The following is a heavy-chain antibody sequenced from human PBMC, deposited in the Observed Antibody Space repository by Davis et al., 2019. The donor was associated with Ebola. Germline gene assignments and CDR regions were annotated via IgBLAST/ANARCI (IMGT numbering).Heavy chain of an antibody. CDR2: IYYSGST. CDR1: GGSISSYY. CDR3: ARDLRVPAAKYYYYYGMDV. D-gene: IGHD2-2*01. V-gene: IGHV4-59*12. J-gene: IGHJ6*02. Sequence: MPAGSLSLSCTVSGGSISSYYWSWIRQPPGKGLEWIGYIYYSGSTYYNPSLKSRVTISVGTSKNQFSLKLSSVTAADTAVYYCARDLRVPAAKYYYYYGMDVWGQGTTVTVSS.